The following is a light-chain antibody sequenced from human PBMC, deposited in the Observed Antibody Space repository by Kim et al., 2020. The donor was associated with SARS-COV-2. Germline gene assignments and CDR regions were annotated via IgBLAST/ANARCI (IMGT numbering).Light chain of an antibody. CDR1: SGSIASNY. CDR2: EDN. J-gene: IGLJ3*02. V-gene: IGLV6-57*04. CDR3: QSYDSSTHWV. Sequence: NFMLTQPHSVSESPGKTVTISCTRSSGSIASNYVQGYQQRPGSAPTTVIYEDNQRPSGVPDRFSGSIDSSSNSASLTISGLKTEDETDCYCQSYDSSTHWVFGGGTQLTVL.